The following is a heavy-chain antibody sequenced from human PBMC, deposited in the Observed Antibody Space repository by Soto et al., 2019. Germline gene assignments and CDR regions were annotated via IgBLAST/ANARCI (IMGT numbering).Heavy chain of an antibody. CDR3: ARVGLAVAGTGSFDY. D-gene: IGHD6-19*01. CDR2: IYYSGST. CDR1: GGSISSYY. V-gene: IGHV4-59*01. Sequence: SETLSLTCTVSGGSISSYYWSWIRQPPGKGLEWIGYIYYSGSTNYNPSLKSRVTISVDTSKNQFSLKLSSVTAADTAVYYCARVGLAVAGTGSFDYWGQGTLVTVS. J-gene: IGHJ4*02.